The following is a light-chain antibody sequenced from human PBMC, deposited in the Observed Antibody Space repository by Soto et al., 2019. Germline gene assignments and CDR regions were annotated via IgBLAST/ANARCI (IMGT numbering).Light chain of an antibody. CDR1: QSISSY. CDR3: QQTYSLPRT. J-gene: IGKJ1*01. V-gene: IGKV1-39*01. CDR2: AAS. Sequence: DIQMTQSPSSLSASVGDRVTITCRASQSISSYLNWYQQKPGEAPKLLIYAASSLHSGVPSRFTGSGSGTDCTRTITTLQPEDFATYYCQQTYSLPRTFGQGTKVEIK.